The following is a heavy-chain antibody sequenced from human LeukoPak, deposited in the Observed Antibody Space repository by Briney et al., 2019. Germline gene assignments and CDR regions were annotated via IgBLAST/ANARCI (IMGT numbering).Heavy chain of an antibody. CDR3: ARGWSTGYYYYYMDV. Sequence: ASVKVSCKASGYTFTNYDINWVRQATGQGLEWMGWMNPNSGNTGYAQKFQGRVTMTRNTSISTAYMELSSLRSEDTAVYYCARGWSTGYYYYYMDVWGKGTTVTISS. CDR1: GYTFTNYD. J-gene: IGHJ6*03. CDR2: MNPNSGNT. D-gene: IGHD1-26*01. V-gene: IGHV1-8*01.